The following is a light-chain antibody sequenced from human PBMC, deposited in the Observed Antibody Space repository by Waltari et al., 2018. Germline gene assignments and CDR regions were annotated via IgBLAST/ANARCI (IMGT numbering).Light chain of an antibody. CDR1: SSNIGAGYD. V-gene: IGLV1-40*01. Sequence: QSVLTQPPSVSGAPGQSVTISCTGSSSNIGAGYDVHWYQQLPGTAPRLLIYGINNRPSGVPDRFSGSKSGSSASLTISALQAEDEADYYCHSYGGSLTVIFGGGTKVTVL. J-gene: IGLJ2*01. CDR2: GIN. CDR3: HSYGGSLTVI.